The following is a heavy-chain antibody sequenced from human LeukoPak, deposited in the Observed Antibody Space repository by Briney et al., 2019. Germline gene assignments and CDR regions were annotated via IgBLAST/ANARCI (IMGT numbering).Heavy chain of an antibody. CDR1: GGTFISYA. J-gene: IGHJ6*02. CDR3: ANRGLGGMVRDLYYYYGMDV. CDR2: IIPIFGIA. D-gene: IGHD3-10*01. Sequence: SVKVSCKASGGTFISYAISWVRQAPGQGLEWMGRIIPIFGIANYAQKFQGRVTITADKSTSTAYMELSSLRSEDTAVYYCANRGLGGMVRDLYYYYGMDVWGQGTTVTVSS. V-gene: IGHV1-69*04.